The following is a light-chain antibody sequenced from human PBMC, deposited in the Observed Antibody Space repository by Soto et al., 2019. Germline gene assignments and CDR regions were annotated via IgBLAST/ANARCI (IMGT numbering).Light chain of an antibody. J-gene: IGKJ1*01. CDR1: QSITGSY. V-gene: IGKV3-20*01. CDR3: QQYGSSAWT. Sequence: EIVLTQSPGTLSLSPGERATLSCRASQSITGSYLAWYQQKPGQAPRLLIYGASSRATGIPDRFSGSGSGTDFTLTISRLEPEDFAVYYGQQYGSSAWTFGQGTKVEIK. CDR2: GAS.